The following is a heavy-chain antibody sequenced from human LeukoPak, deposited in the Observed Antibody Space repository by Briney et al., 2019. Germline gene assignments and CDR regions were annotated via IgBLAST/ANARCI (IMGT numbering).Heavy chain of an antibody. J-gene: IGHJ5*02. V-gene: IGHV4-34*01. D-gene: IGHD4-17*01. Sequence: PSETLSLTCAVFGGSLSGYYWSWIRQPPGKGLEWIAEINRSGSPNYNPSLKSRVTISVDTSKNQFSLKLSSVTAADTAVYYCARVVYGDYAGDIYNWFDPWGQGTQVTVSS. CDR3: ARVVYGDYAGDIYNWFDP. CDR2: INRSGSP. CDR1: GGSLSGYY.